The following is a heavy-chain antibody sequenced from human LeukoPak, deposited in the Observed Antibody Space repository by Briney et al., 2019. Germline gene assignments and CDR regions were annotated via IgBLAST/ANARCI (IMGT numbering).Heavy chain of an antibody. J-gene: IGHJ4*02. CDR3: VKDLMGGSYVSVD. CDR1: GFMFSGYW. Sequence: PGGSLRLSCAASGFMFSGYWMSWVRQAPGKGLEWVATIKPDGTEIYYGDSVKGRFTISRDNAKNSLYVQMNSLRAEDTAVYYCVKDLMGGSYVSVDWGQGTLVTVSS. D-gene: IGHD1-26*01. CDR2: IKPDGTEI. V-gene: IGHV3-7*01.